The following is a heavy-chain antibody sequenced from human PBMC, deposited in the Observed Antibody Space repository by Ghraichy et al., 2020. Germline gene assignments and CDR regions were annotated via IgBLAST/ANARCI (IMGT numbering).Heavy chain of an antibody. CDR1: GFTVSSNY. Sequence: LSLTCAASGFTVSSNYISWVRQAPGKGLEWVSVIYSGGSTYYADSVKGRFTISRDNSKNTLYLQMNSLRAEDTAVYYCARGTTYYYDNSGQGYGMDVWGQGTTVTVSS. D-gene: IGHD3-22*01. V-gene: IGHV3-53*01. CDR2: IYSGGST. J-gene: IGHJ6*02. CDR3: ARGTTYYYDNSGQGYGMDV.